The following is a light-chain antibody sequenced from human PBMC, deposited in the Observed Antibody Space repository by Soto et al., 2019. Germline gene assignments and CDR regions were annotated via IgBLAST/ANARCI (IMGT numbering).Light chain of an antibody. CDR1: SSDVGGYNY. J-gene: IGLJ6*01. CDR3: CSYSDTNTYV. CDR2: EVT. V-gene: IGLV2-14*01. Sequence: QSALTQPASVSGSPGQSITISCTGTSSDVGGYNYVSWFQQHPGKAPKLKIYEVTERPSGVSSRFSGSKSGNTASLTISGLQAEDEADYYCCSYSDTNTYVFGSGTKLTVL.